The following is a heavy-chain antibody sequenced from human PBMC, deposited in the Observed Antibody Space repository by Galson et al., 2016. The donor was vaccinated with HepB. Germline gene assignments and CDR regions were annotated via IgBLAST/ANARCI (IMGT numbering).Heavy chain of an antibody. Sequence: SLRLSCAASGLSLRTPVMYWVRQAPGKGLEWVSALGDGGDYTSYADSVKGRFTVSGDISENTLFLQMNSLTAEDTAIYYCAKPAVRGDYGGRDYWGQGTLVTVSS. CDR3: AKPAVRGDYGGRDY. J-gene: IGHJ4*02. CDR2: LGDGGDYT. CDR1: GLSLRTPV. V-gene: IGHV3-23*01. D-gene: IGHD4-17*01.